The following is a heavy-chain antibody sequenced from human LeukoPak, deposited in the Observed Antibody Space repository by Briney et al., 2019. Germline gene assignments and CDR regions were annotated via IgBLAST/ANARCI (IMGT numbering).Heavy chain of an antibody. CDR1: GGSICSSSYY. D-gene: IGHD2-21*02. CDR2: IYYSGST. Sequence: SETLSLTCTVSGGSICSSSYYWGWIRQPPGKGLEWIGSIYYSGSTYYNPSLKSRVTISVDTSKNQFSLKLSSVTAADTAVYYCARDPPPHTASDAFDIWGQGTMVTVSS. CDR3: ARDPPPHTASDAFDI. V-gene: IGHV4-39*07. J-gene: IGHJ3*02.